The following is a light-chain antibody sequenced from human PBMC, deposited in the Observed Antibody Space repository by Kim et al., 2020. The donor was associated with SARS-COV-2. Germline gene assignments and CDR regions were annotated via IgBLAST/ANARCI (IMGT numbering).Light chain of an antibody. CDR3: LQDHSFPRT. CDR1: QAIRND. J-gene: IGKJ1*01. Sequence: AIQMTQSPSSVSASVGDRVTITCRASQAIRNDLAWYQHKPGKAPKLLIYGLSSLQSEVPSRFSGRGSGTDFTLTISSLQPEDFATYYCLQDHSFPRTFGQGTKVDIK. V-gene: IGKV1-6*01. CDR2: GLS.